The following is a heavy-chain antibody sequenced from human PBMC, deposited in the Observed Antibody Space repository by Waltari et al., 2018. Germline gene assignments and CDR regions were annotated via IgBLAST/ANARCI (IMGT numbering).Heavy chain of an antibody. D-gene: IGHD3-10*01. J-gene: IGHJ4*02. V-gene: IGHV1-69-2*01. Sequence: EVELVQSGAEVKKPGATVKISCKASGYTFMYYFKHWVQQAPGKGLEWMGRIDPEDGETVYSEKFQGRVTITADTSTDTAYMELSSLTSGDTAVYYCAPLPGGSGQTFDYCGQGTLVTVSS. CDR2: IDPEDGET. CDR3: APLPGGSGQTFDY. CDR1: GYTFMYYF.